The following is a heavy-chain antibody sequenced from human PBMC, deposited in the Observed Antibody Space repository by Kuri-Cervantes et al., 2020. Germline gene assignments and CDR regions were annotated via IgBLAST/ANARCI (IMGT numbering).Heavy chain of an antibody. Sequence: GESLKISCAASGFTFSSYAMHWVRQAPGKGLEWVAVISYDGSNKYYADSVKGRFTISRDNSKNTLYLQMNSLRAEDTAVYYCAKDLGYSSSRTFDYWGQGTLVTVSS. CDR1: GFTFSSYA. D-gene: IGHD6-13*01. CDR2: ISYDGSNK. CDR3: AKDLGYSSSRTFDY. J-gene: IGHJ4*02. V-gene: IGHV3-30-3*01.